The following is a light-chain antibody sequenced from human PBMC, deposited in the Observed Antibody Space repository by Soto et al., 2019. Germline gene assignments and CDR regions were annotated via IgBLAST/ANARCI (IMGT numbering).Light chain of an antibody. J-gene: IGKJ1*01. Sequence: DIVMTQSPATLSVSPGERATLSCRASQSVSSKLAWYQQKPGQAPSLLIYGASTRATGIPARFGGSRSGTEFTLTISSLQSEDFAVYYCQQYNNCPWTFGQGTKVEIK. V-gene: IGKV3-15*01. CDR1: QSVSSK. CDR3: QQYNNCPWT. CDR2: GAS.